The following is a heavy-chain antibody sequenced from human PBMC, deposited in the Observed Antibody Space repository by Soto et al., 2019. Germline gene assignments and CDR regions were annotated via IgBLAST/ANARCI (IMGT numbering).Heavy chain of an antibody. V-gene: IGHV1-18*04. Sequence: QVQLVQSGAEVKKPGASVKVSCKASGYTFTSYGISWVRQAPGQGLEWMGWISAYNGNTNYAQKLQGRVTMTTDTSTSTAYMELRSMRSDDTAVYYCARDPNTNPCLEWLPGNWFDPWGQGTLVTVSS. CDR2: ISAYNGNT. D-gene: IGHD3-3*01. CDR3: ARDPNTNPCLEWLPGNWFDP. J-gene: IGHJ5*02. CDR1: GYTFTSYG.